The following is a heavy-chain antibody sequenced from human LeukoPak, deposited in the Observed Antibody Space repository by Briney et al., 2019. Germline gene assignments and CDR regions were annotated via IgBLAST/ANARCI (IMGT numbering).Heavy chain of an antibody. D-gene: IGHD3-3*01. CDR3: ARRYYDFWSGYSASLYYYYGMDV. CDR1: GGSFRGYY. J-gene: IGHJ6*02. CDR2: INHSGST. Sequence: SETLSLTCAVYGGSFRGYYWSWIRQPPGKGLEWIGEINHSGSTNYNPSLKSRVTISVDTSKNQFSLKLSSVTAADTAVYYCARRYYDFWSGYSASLYYYYGMDVWGQGTTVTVSS. V-gene: IGHV4-34*01.